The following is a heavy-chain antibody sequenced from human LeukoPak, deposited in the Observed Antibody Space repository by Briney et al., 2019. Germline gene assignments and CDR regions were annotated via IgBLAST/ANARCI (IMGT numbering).Heavy chain of an antibody. CDR2: IFSGST. V-gene: IGHV4-39*01. CDR3: ARQGGNRRLYYFDY. D-gene: IGHD4-23*01. J-gene: IGHJ4*02. CDR1: GGSLSSSTYY. Sequence: PSETLSLTCSVSGGSLSSSTYYWGWIRQPPGKGLEWIATIFSGSTYYNPSLKSRVTLSVDTSKDQFFLKLSSVTAADTAVYYCARQGGNRRLYYFDYWGQGTLVTVSS.